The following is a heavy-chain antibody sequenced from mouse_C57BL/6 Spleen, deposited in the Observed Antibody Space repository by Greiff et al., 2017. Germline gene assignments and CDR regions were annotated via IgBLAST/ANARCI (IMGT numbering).Heavy chain of an antibody. V-gene: IGHV1-72*01. CDR3: ARYYYGSSYGDYAMDY. D-gene: IGHD1-1*01. Sequence: VKLQQPGAELVKPGASVKLSCKASGYTFTSYWMHWVKQRPGRGLEWIGRIDPNSGGTKYNEKFKSKATLTVDKPSSTAYMQLSSLTSEDSAVYYCARYYYGSSYGDYAMDYWGQGTSVTVSS. CDR2: IDPNSGGT. CDR1: GYTFTSYW. J-gene: IGHJ4*01.